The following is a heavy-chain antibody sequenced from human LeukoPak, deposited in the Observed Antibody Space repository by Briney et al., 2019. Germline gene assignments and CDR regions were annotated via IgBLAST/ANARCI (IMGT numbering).Heavy chain of an antibody. D-gene: IGHD3-10*01. CDR2: ISSSSSYI. V-gene: IGHV3-21*01. CDR1: GFTFSSYS. CDR3: ARARAKYYYGSGSASQRPAMDV. J-gene: IGHJ6*02. Sequence: MSGGSLRLSCAASGFTFSSYSMNWVRQAPGKGLEWVSSISSSSSYIYYADSVKGRFTISRDNAKNSLYLQMNSLRAEDTAVYYCARARAKYYYGSGSASQRPAMDVWGQGTTVTVSS.